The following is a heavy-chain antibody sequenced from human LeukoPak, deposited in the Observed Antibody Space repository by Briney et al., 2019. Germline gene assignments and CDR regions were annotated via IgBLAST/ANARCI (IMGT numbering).Heavy chain of an antibody. CDR1: GYTFTSYG. D-gene: IGHD6-13*01. J-gene: IGHJ4*02. Sequence: GASVKVSCKASGYTFTSYGISWVRQAPGQGLEWMGWMNPNSGNTGYAQKFQGRVTMTRNTSISTAYMELSGLRSEDTAVYYCARSGYLLAAAASYWGQGTLVTVSS. CDR3: ARSGYLLAAAASY. V-gene: IGHV1-8*02. CDR2: MNPNSGNT.